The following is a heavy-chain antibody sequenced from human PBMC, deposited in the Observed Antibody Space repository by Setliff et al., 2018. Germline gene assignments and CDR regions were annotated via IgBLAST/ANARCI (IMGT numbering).Heavy chain of an antibody. CDR3: ARDYYYYDSSGYYYANWYFDL. CDR1: GYTFTGYY. CDR2: INPNSGGT. J-gene: IGHJ2*01. D-gene: IGHD3-22*01. Sequence: GASVKVSCKASGYTFTGYYMHWVRQAPGQGLEWMGRINPNSGGTNYAQKFQGRVTMTRDTSISTAYMELSRLRSDDTAVYYCARDYYYYDSSGYYYANWYFDLWGRGTLGT. V-gene: IGHV1-2*06.